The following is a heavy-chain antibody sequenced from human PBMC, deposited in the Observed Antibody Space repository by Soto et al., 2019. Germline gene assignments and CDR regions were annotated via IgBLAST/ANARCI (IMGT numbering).Heavy chain of an antibody. V-gene: IGHV1-46*01. CDR1: GYLFTAYS. Sequence: ASVKVSCKASGYLFTAYSMHWVRLAPGQGLEWMGVVNPSGGSTKYAQNFQGRVAMTRDTSTTAIYMELSSLRSDDTAIYYCAREENCSGGTCYSEYFHRWGQGTLVTVSS. J-gene: IGHJ1*01. D-gene: IGHD2-15*01. CDR2: VNPSGGST. CDR3: AREENCSGGTCYSEYFHR.